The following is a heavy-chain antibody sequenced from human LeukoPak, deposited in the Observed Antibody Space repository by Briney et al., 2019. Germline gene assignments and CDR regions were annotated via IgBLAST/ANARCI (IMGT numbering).Heavy chain of an antibody. CDR2: ISSSGSTI. D-gene: IGHD6-6*01. V-gene: IGHV3-11*04. Sequence: PGGSLRLSCAASGFTFSDYYMSWIRQAPGKGLEWVSYISSSGSTIYYADSVKGRFTISRDNSKNTLYLQMNSLRAEDTAVYYCAKDHLEYSSPDYWGQGTLVTVSS. CDR3: AKDHLEYSSPDY. J-gene: IGHJ4*02. CDR1: GFTFSDYY.